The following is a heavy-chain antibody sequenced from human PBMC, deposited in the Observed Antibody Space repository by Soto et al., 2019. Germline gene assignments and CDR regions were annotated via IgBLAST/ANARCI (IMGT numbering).Heavy chain of an antibody. V-gene: IGHV3-23*01. CDR3: AKEETVLVNYDYYYGMDV. CDR1: GFTFSSYA. Sequence: EVQLLESGGGLVQPGGSLRLSCAASGFTFSSYAMSWVRQAPGMGLEWVSVISGSGYATYYADSVKGRFTVSRDNSNNTVYLQMNSLRAEDTAVYYCAKEETVLVNYDYYYGMDVWGQWTTVTVSS. D-gene: IGHD4-17*01. J-gene: IGHJ6*02. CDR2: ISGSGYAT.